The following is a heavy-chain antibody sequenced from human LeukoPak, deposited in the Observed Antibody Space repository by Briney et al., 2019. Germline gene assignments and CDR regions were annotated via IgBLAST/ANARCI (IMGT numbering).Heavy chain of an antibody. Sequence: KTSETLSLTCTVSGGSISSYYWSWIRQPPGKGLEWIGEINHSGSTNYNPSLKSRVTISVDTSKNQFSLKLSSVTAADTAVYYCARDHVRYYYYGMDAWGQGTTVTVSS. CDR3: ARDHVRYYYYGMDA. D-gene: IGHD3-10*02. CDR1: GGSISSYY. V-gene: IGHV4-34*01. J-gene: IGHJ6*02. CDR2: INHSGST.